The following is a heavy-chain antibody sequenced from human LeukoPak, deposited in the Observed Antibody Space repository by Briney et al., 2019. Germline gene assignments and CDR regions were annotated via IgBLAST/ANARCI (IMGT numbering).Heavy chain of an antibody. CDR3: ARDNRLYGDNDAFDI. CDR1: GYTFTTYG. Sequence: GASVKVSCKASGYTFTTYGISWVRQAPGQGLEWMGWISAYNGNTNYVQRFQGRVTMTTDTSTNTAYMELRSLRSDDTAVYYCARDNRLYGDNDAFDIWGQGTVVTVSS. J-gene: IGHJ3*02. D-gene: IGHD4-17*01. V-gene: IGHV1-18*01. CDR2: ISAYNGNT.